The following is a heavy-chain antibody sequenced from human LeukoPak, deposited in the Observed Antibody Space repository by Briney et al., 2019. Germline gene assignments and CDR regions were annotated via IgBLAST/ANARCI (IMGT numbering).Heavy chain of an antibody. Sequence: GGSLRLSCAASGFTVSTNYMSWVRQAPGKGLEWVSVIYSGGSTDYADSVKGRFTISGANFKNTLYLQMDSLRAEDTAVYYCARGHCYYDMDVWGQGTTVTVSS. CDR3: ARGHCYYDMDV. V-gene: IGHV3-53*01. CDR1: GFTVSTNY. CDR2: IYSGGST. J-gene: IGHJ6*02.